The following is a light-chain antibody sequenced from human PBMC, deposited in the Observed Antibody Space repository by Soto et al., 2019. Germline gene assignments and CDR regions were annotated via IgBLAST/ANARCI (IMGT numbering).Light chain of an antibody. J-gene: IGLJ3*02. CDR3: QSHDSSLSAGV. CDR1: GSNLGAGYD. V-gene: IGLV1-40*01. Sequence: QSVLTQPPSVSGAPGQRVTISCTGSGSNLGAGYDVHWYQHLPGTAPKLVIFGNNNRPSGVPDRFSGSKSGTSASLAITGLQADDEADYYCQSHDSSLSAGVFGGGTKLTVL. CDR2: GNN.